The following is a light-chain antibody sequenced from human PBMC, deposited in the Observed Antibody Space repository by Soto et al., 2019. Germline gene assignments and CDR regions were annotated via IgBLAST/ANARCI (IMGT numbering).Light chain of an antibody. Sequence: ETVMTQSPVTLSLSPGERATLSCRAIQSVAINLAWYQQRPGQAPRLLIYGASTRATGIPARFSGSGSGTEFTLTISSLQSEDFAVYYCQQYNNWPPYTFGQGTKVDIK. V-gene: IGKV3-15*01. CDR2: GAS. CDR1: QSVAIN. CDR3: QQYNNWPPYT. J-gene: IGKJ2*01.